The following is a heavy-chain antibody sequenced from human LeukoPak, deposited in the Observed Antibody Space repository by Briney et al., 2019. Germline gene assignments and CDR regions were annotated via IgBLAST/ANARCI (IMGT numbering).Heavy chain of an antibody. J-gene: IGHJ4*02. Sequence: SETLSLTCAVYGGSFSGYYWSWIRQPPGKGLEWIGEINHSGSTNYNPSLKSRVTISVDTSKNQFSLKLSSVTAADTAVYYCARQVTCGGDCYSFDYWGQGTLVTVSS. CDR1: GGSFSGYY. D-gene: IGHD2-21*02. CDR3: ARQVTCGGDCYSFDY. V-gene: IGHV4-34*01. CDR2: INHSGST.